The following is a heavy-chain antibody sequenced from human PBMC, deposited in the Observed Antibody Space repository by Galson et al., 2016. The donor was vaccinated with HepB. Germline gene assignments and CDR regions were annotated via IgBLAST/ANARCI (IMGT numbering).Heavy chain of an antibody. CDR2: IYYSGRT. J-gene: IGHJ6*02. D-gene: IGHD6-19*01. CDR3: ARDDSGGWYGFHYGMYV. Sequence: SETLSLTCTVSGASISGYYLSWIRQPPGKGLEWIGYIYYSGRTNYNPSLKSRVTISVDTSKNQFSLKLSSVTAADTAVYYCARDDSGGWYGFHYGMYVWGQGTTVTVSS. CDR1: GASISGYY. V-gene: IGHV4-59*01.